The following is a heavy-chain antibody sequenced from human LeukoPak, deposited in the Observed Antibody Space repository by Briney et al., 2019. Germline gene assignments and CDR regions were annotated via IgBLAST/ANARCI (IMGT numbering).Heavy chain of an antibody. CDR3: ARADDILTGYGDYYYYGMDV. CDR2: VIPIFGTA. Sequence: SVKVSCKASGGTFSSYAISWVRQAPGQGLGWMGGVIPIFGTANYAQKSQGSVTITADESTSTAYVELSSLRSEDTAVYSCARADDILTGYGDYYYYGMDVWGKGTTVTVSS. CDR1: GGTFSSYA. V-gene: IGHV1-69*01. D-gene: IGHD3-9*01. J-gene: IGHJ6*04.